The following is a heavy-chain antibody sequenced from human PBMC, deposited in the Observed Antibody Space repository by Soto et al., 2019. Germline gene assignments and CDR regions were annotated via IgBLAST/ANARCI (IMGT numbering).Heavy chain of an antibody. V-gene: IGHV4-31*03. CDR1: GGSISSGGYY. CDR2: IYYSGST. D-gene: IGHD2-21*02. J-gene: IGHJ3*02. Sequence: PSETLSFTCTVSGGSISSGGYYWSWIRQHPGKGLEWIGYIYYSGSTYYNPSLKSRVTISVDTSKNQFSLKLSSVTAADTAVYYCARDASDCGGDCYSSSAFDIWGQGTMVTVSS. CDR3: ARDASDCGGDCYSSSAFDI.